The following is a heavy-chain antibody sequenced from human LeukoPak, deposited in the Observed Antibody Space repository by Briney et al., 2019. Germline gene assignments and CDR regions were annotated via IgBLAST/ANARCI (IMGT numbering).Heavy chain of an antibody. CDR2: IYTSGST. CDR3: ARASLRTYTYGFTHDAFDI. D-gene: IGHD5-18*01. Sequence: SETLSLTCTVSGDSISSGSYYWSWIRQPAGKGLECIGRIYTSGSTNYNPSLKSRVTISVDTSKNQFSLKLSSVTAADTALYYSARASLRTYTYGFTHDAFDIWGQGTMVTVSS. V-gene: IGHV4-61*02. J-gene: IGHJ3*02. CDR1: GDSISSGSYY.